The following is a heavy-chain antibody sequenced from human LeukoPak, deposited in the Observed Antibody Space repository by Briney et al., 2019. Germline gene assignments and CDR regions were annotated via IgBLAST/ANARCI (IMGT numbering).Heavy chain of an antibody. Sequence: GGSLRLSCAASGFSFSTQWMSWVRQAPGKGLEWVAIVNQGGTGKYYVDSVKGRFTISRDNAKNSLYLQMNSLRAEDTAVYYCARDFRSGWYRENWFDPWGQGTLVTVSS. CDR2: VNQGGTGK. D-gene: IGHD6-19*01. CDR3: ARDFRSGWYRENWFDP. J-gene: IGHJ5*02. CDR1: GFSFSTQW. V-gene: IGHV3-7*01.